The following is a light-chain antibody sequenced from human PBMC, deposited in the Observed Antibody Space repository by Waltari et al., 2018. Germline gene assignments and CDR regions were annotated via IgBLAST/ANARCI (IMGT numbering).Light chain of an antibody. V-gene: IGLV1-40*01. J-gene: IGLJ3*02. CDR2: GNT. CDR3: QSFDSSLSASV. Sequence: QSVLPQPPPMSGAPAQKVTSPCTVGSSNFGAGDTVHWYQQFPGTAPKLLIFGNTNRPSGVPGRFSGSKSGTSASLAIAGLQSEDEAVYYCQSFDSSLSASVFGGGTKLTVL. CDR1: SSNFGAGDT.